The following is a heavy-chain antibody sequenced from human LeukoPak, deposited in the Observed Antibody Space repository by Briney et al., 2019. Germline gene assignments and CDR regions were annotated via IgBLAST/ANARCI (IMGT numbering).Heavy chain of an antibody. CDR2: IMPLFGTA. CDR1: GGTFNNSA. V-gene: IGHV1-69*05. J-gene: IGHJ5*02. Sequence: GASVKVSCKTSGGTFNNSAISWVRQAPGQGLEWLGGIMPLFGTAGYAQKFQGRVTITKDESTRTVYLELTSPTSDYTAVYYCARDVHGDYGSDWFDPWGQGTLVSVSS. CDR3: ARDVHGDYGSDWFDP. D-gene: IGHD4-17*01.